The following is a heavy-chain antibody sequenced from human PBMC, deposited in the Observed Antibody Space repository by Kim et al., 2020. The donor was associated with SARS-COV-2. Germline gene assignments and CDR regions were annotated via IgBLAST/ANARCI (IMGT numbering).Heavy chain of an antibody. Sequence: SDADPVRGRIPLARDNAKNPLYLQMNSLSADDTAVYYCTSRSVTAVPYFDYWGQGALVTVSS. CDR3: TSRSVTAVPYFDY. J-gene: IGHJ4*02. V-gene: IGHV3-74*01. D-gene: IGHD4-17*01.